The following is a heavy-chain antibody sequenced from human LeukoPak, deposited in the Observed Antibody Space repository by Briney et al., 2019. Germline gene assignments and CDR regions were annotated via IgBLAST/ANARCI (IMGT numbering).Heavy chain of an antibody. CDR3: AKSTDSGSYLGRYYYYYMDV. CDR2: ISGSGGST. J-gene: IGHJ6*03. Sequence: PGGSLRLSCAASGFTFSSYAMSWVRQAPGKGLEWVSAISGSGGSTYYADSVKGRFTISRDNSKNTLYLQMNSLRAEDTAVYYCAKSTDSGSYLGRYYYYYMDVWGKGTTVTVSS. V-gene: IGHV3-23*01. CDR1: GFTFSSYA. D-gene: IGHD1-26*01.